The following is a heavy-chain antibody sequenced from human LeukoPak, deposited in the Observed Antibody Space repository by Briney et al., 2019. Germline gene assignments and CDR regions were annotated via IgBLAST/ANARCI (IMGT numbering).Heavy chain of an antibody. V-gene: IGHV1-8*01. D-gene: IGHD1-14*01. CDR1: GYTFTSYD. CDR2: MNPNSGNT. Sequence: GASVKVSCKASGYTFTSYDINWVRQATGQGLEWMGWMNPNSGNTGYAQKFQGRVTMTRNTSISTAYMELSSLRSEDTAVYYCARIPLLSLDNRLDYWGQGTLVTVSS. CDR3: ARIPLLSLDNRLDY. J-gene: IGHJ4*02.